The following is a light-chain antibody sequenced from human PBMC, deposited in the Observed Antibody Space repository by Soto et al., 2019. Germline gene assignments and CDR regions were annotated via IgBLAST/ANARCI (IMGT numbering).Light chain of an antibody. V-gene: IGKV3-20*01. J-gene: IGKJ3*01. Sequence: EIVLTQSPGTLSLSPGERATLSCRASQSVSSSYFAWYQQKPGQAPRLLIYVASSRATGIPDRFSGSGSGTDFTLTISRLEPEDFEVYSCQQYGSSPLFTFGPGTKVDIK. CDR1: QSVSSSY. CDR2: VAS. CDR3: QQYGSSPLFT.